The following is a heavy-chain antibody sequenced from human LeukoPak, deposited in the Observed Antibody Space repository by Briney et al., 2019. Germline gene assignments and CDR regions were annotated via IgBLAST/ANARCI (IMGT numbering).Heavy chain of an antibody. Sequence: PSETLSLTCAVSGRSTSSGGYSWNWIRQPPGTGLEWIGYIYHSGSTYYNPSLKSRVTISVDRSKNQSSLKLSSVTAADTAVYYCASTRGYSYGKHGPFDYWGQGTLVTVSS. CDR1: GRSTSSGGYS. V-gene: IGHV4-30-2*01. D-gene: IGHD5-18*01. J-gene: IGHJ4*02. CDR2: IYHSGST. CDR3: ASTRGYSYGKHGPFDY.